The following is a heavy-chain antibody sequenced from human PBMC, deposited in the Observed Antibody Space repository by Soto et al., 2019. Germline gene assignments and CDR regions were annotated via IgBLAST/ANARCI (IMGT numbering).Heavy chain of an antibody. V-gene: IGHV3-7*01. J-gene: IGHJ4*02. CDR1: GFTFSSYW. CDR2: IKQDGSEK. CDR3: ASSPSIAATSLKPDY. Sequence: GGSLRLSCAASGFTFSSYWMSWVRQAPGKGLEWVANIKQDGSEKYYVDSVKGRFTISRDNAKNSLYLQMNSLRAEDTAVYYCASSPSIAATSLKPDYWGQGTLVTVSS. D-gene: IGHD6-6*01.